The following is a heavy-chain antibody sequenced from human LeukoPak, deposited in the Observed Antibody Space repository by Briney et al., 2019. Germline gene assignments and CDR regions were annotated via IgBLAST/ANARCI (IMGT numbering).Heavy chain of an antibody. V-gene: IGHV4-34*01. D-gene: IGHD2-2*01. CDR2: IDEFGRT. CDR1: GGSLSSYY. Sequence: SETLSLTCAASGGSLSSYYWSWIRQSPGKGLEWVGEIDEFGRTKYNPSVKSGVAISVDTSKNQFSLRLSSVTAADSATYYCARPGYCSSTICSGFMHVWGKEPTVTVSS. J-gene: IGHJ6*04. CDR3: ARPGYCSSTICSGFMHV.